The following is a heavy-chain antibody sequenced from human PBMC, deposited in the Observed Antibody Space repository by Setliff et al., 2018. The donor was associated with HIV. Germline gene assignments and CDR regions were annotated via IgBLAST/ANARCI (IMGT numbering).Heavy chain of an antibody. D-gene: IGHD3-22*01. J-gene: IGHJ5*02. CDR2: VSGGGGST. Sequence: GGSLRLSCAASGFTFSNAWMSWVRQAPGKGLEWVSAVSGGGGSTYYANSVKGRFTISRDNSKNTLYLQMNSLRAEDTAVYYCAKERNPYYYDSSGYSWFDPWGQGTLVTVSS. CDR1: GFTFSNAW. CDR3: AKERNPYYYDSSGYSWFDP. V-gene: IGHV3-23*01.